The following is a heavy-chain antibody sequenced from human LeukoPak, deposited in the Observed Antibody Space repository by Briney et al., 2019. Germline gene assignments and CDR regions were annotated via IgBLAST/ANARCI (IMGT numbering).Heavy chain of an antibody. D-gene: IGHD3-10*01. CDR1: GGSISSYY. V-gene: IGHV4-59*01. CDR2: IYYSGST. J-gene: IGHJ5*02. Sequence: SETLSLTCTVSGGSISSYYWSWIRQPPGKGLEWIGYIYYSGSTNYNPSLKSRVTISVDTSKNQFSLKLSSVTAADTAVYYCASTSVMVRGGNWFDPWGQGTLVTVSS. CDR3: ASTSVMVRGGNWFDP.